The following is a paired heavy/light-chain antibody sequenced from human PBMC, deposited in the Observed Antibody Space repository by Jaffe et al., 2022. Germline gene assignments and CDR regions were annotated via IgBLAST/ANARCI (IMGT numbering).Light chain of an antibody. CDR2: AAS. J-gene: IGKJ4*01. Sequence: DIQMTQSPSSLSASIGDRITITCRASQDINNFLAWYQQRPGKVPQLLIYAASTLQSGVPSRFSGSGSGTDFTLTISSLQPEDVATYYCQRYSSALFTFGGGTNVEIK. CDR3: QRYSSALFT. V-gene: IGKV1-27*01. CDR1: QDINNF.
Heavy chain of an antibody. D-gene: IGHD2-15*01. J-gene: IGHJ5*01. CDR1: GFTFNNYA. CDR3: AKGGMMVAARVWFDS. Sequence: EVQLLESGGGLVHPGGSLRLSCAASGFTFNNYAMNWLRQAPGKGLEWVSGISGSGSGTYYADSVKGRFTVSRDNSKNTLFLQMNSLRVEDTAVYYCAKGGMMVAARVWFDSWGQGTLVTVSS. V-gene: IGHV3-23*01. CDR2: ISGSGSGT.